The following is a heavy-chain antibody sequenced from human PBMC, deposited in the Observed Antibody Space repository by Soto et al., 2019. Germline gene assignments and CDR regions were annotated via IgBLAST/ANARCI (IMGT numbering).Heavy chain of an antibody. V-gene: IGHV3-48*02. D-gene: IGHD3-3*01. CDR1: GFTFSSYS. CDR2: IISSSSTI. J-gene: IGHJ6*03. CDR3: ARVPIGWSYYYYYDMDV. Sequence: GESMKISCAASGFTFSSYSMNWVRQAPGRGLEWVSYIISSSSTIYYADSVKGRFNISRDKAKNSLYLQMNSLRDEDTAVDYCARVPIGWSYYYYYDMDVWGKGTTVTVSS.